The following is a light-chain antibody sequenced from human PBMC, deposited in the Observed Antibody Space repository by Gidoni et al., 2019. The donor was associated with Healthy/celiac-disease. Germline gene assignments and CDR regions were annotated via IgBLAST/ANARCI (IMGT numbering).Light chain of an antibody. V-gene: IGKV1D-13*01. CDR2: DAS. Sequence: AIQFTQSPSSLSASVGDRGTIHCLASQGISSDLAWYQEKPGKAPKLLIYDASSLESWVPSRFSGSGSGTEFTLTISSLQPEDFATYYCQQFNNYPLTFXGXTKVESK. J-gene: IGKJ4*02. CDR1: QGISSD. CDR3: QQFNNYPLT.